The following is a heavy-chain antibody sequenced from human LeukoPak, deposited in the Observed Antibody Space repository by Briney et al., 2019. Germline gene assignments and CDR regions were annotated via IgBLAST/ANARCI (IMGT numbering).Heavy chain of an antibody. CDR3: ARPIVVVPLRAFDI. Sequence: SETLSLTCAVDGGSFSGYYWSWIRQPPGEGRGWVGEINHSGSTNYNPSLKSRVTISVDTSKNQFSLRLSSVTAADTAVYYCARPIVVVPLRAFDIWGQGTMVTVSS. CDR2: INHSGST. CDR1: GGSFSGYY. J-gene: IGHJ3*02. D-gene: IGHD2-21*01. V-gene: IGHV4-34*01.